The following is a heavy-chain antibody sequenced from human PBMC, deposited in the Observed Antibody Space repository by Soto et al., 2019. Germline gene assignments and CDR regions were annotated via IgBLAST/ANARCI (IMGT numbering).Heavy chain of an antibody. CDR1: GGSISSSNW. J-gene: IGHJ6*02. CDR3: ARRGNGSGSYYDVNPLYYGMDV. Sequence: PETLSLTCAVSGGSISSSNWWSWVRQPPGKVLEWIGEIYHSGSTNYNPSLKSRVTISVDKSKNQFSLKLSSVTAADTAVYYCARRGNGSGSYYDVNPLYYGMDVWGQGTTVNVSS. CDR2: IYHSGST. V-gene: IGHV4-4*03. D-gene: IGHD3-10*01.